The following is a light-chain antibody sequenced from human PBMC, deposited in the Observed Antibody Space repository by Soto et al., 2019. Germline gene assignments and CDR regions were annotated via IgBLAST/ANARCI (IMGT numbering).Light chain of an antibody. Sequence: EIVMTQSPATLSFCPVERASLSCRVSQSVSNNYLAWYQQKPGQAPRLLIYGASNRATGIPDRFSGSGSGTDFTLTISRLETEDFAVYYCQQYGSSGTFGQGTKVDI. CDR3: QQYGSSGT. J-gene: IGKJ1*01. V-gene: IGKV3-20*01. CDR1: QSVSNNY. CDR2: GAS.